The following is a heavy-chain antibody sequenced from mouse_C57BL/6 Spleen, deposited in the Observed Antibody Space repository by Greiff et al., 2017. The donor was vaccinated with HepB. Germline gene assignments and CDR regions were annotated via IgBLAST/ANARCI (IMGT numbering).Heavy chain of an antibody. CDR1: GYTFTDYN. CDR2: INPNNGGT. V-gene: IGHV1-18*01. CDR3: ARRSSYYGSSYWYFDV. Sequence: EVQLQQSGPELVKPGASVKIPCKASGYTFTDYNMDWVKQSHGKSLEWIGDINPNNGGTSYNQKFKGKATLTVDKSSSTAYMELRSLTSEDTAVYYCARRSSYYGSSYWYFDVWGTGTTVTVSS. J-gene: IGHJ1*03. D-gene: IGHD1-1*01.